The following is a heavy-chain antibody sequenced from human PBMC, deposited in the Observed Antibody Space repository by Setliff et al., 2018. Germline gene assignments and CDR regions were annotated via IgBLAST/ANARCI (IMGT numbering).Heavy chain of an antibody. Sequence: SETLSLTCTVSGGSISSYYWSWIRQPPGKGLEWIGYIYYSGSTNYNPSLKSRVTISVDTSKNQFSLKLSSVTAADTAVYYCARDEGSSYFYGMDGWGQGTTVTVSS. V-gene: IGHV4-59*01. CDR1: GGSISSYY. CDR3: ARDEGSSYFYGMDG. D-gene: IGHD6-13*01. J-gene: IGHJ6*02. CDR2: IYYSGST.